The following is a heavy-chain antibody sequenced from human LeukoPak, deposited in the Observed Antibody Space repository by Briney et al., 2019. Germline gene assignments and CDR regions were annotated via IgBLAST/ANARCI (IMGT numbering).Heavy chain of an antibody. CDR3: ARSGSGSYYFYWFDP. Sequence: SVKVYCKTSGGTFSRNGISWVRQAPGQGLEWMGGIIPVFGTPNYAQKFQGRVTISADKSTSTVYMELSSLRSEDTAMYYCARSGSGSYYFYWFDPWGQGTLVTVSS. J-gene: IGHJ5*02. V-gene: IGHV1-69*06. CDR2: IIPVFGTP. CDR1: GGTFSRNG. D-gene: IGHD3-10*01.